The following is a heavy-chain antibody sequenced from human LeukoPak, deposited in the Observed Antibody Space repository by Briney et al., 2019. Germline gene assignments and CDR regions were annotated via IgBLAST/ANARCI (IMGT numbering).Heavy chain of an antibody. J-gene: IGHJ4*02. D-gene: IGHD5-12*01. CDR2: ISSSSSYI. Sequence: GGSLRLSCAASGFTFSSYSMNWVRQAPGKGLEWVSSISSSSSYIYYADSVKGRFTISRDNAKNSLYLQMNSLRAEDTAVYYCARDSGSWWLRGGHYFDYWGQGTLVTVSS. V-gene: IGHV3-21*01. CDR1: GFTFSSYS. CDR3: ARDSGSWWLRGGHYFDY.